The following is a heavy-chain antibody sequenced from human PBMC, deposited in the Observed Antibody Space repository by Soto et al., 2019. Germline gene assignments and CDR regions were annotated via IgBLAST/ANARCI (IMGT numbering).Heavy chain of an antibody. D-gene: IGHD3-3*02. V-gene: IGHV4-61*08. Sequence: QVQLQESGPGLVKPSETLSLICTVSGDSVSGGGYYWTWIRQPPGKGLEWIGYISFTGDTTYNPSRRSRVTIAMHTSKNQFSLKLTSATAADTALYYCARGGHLIWGPGTLVTVSS. CDR3: ARGGHLI. CDR1: GDSVSGGGYY. CDR2: ISFTGDT. J-gene: IGHJ4*02.